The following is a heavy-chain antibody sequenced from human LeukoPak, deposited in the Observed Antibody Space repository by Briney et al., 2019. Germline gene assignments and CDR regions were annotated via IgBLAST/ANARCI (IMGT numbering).Heavy chain of an antibody. J-gene: IGHJ5*02. D-gene: IGHD4-23*01. CDR1: GGSISSSSYY. V-gene: IGHV4-39*01. CDR2: IYYSGST. CDR3: ARERGYSFNWFDP. Sequence: PSETLSLTCTVSGGSISSSSYYWGWIHQPPGKGLEWIGSIYYSGSTYYNPSLKSRVTISVDTSKNQFSLKLSSVTAADTAVYYCARERGYSFNWFDPWGQGTLVTVSS.